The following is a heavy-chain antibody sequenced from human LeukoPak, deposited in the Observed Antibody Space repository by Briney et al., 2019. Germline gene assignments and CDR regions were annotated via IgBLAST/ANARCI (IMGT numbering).Heavy chain of an antibody. CDR2: IYSGGST. CDR3: AKVAASPNCGGDCYDDY. V-gene: IGHV3-53*01. D-gene: IGHD2-21*02. J-gene: IGHJ4*02. CDR1: GFTVSSNY. Sequence: GGSLRLSCAASGFTVSSNYMSWVRQAPGKGLEWVSVIYSGGSTYYADSVKGRFTISRDNSKNTLYLQMNSLRAEDTAVYYCAKVAASPNCGGDCYDDYWGQGTLVTVFS.